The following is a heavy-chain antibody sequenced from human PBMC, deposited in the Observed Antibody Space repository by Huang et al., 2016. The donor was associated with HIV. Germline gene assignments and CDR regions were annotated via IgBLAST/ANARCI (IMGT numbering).Heavy chain of an antibody. D-gene: IGHD3-3*01. CDR3: ARDPLDIRRHFDF. Sequence: QVQLVQSGAEVKKPGTSVKVSCQTSWYTFSSHALHWLRQAPGQRPEWMGWINGGNGDTKYSQKVKGRSTITSDTSANIGYMELNSRLSEDTAVYYCARDPLDIRRHFDFWGQGSLVTVSS. CDR1: WYTFSSHA. V-gene: IGHV1-3*01. CDR2: INGGNGDT. J-gene: IGHJ4*02.